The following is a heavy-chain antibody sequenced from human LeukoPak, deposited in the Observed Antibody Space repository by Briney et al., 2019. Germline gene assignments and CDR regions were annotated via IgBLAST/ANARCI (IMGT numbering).Heavy chain of an antibody. CDR2: IYRGGRT. CDR3: VRDRGLNWFDP. D-gene: IGHD5-24*01. Sequence: TGGSLRLSCAASGFTVSSNYMNWVRQAPGKGLEWVSVIYRGGRTYYADSVKGRFTISRDNSRNTLYLQMKSLRAEDTAIYYCVRDRGLNWFDPWGQGTLVTVSS. J-gene: IGHJ5*02. V-gene: IGHV3-66*01. CDR1: GFTVSSNY.